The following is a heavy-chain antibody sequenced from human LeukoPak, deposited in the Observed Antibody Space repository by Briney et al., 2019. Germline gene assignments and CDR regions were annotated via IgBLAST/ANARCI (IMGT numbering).Heavy chain of an antibody. CDR2: IYYSGST. CDR1: SGXISGYY. V-gene: IGHV4-59*08. Sequence: SETLSLTCTVSSGXISGYYCNWIRQPPGKGLQWIGCIYYSGSTNYNPSLKSRVTISVDTSKNQFSLKLSSVTAADTAVYYCARTGYSSGWFDYWGQGTLVTVSS. CDR3: ARTGYSSGWFDY. D-gene: IGHD6-19*01. J-gene: IGHJ4*02.